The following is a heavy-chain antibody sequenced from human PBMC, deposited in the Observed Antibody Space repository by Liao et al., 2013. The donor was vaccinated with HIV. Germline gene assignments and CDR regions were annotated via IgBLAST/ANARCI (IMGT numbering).Heavy chain of an antibody. V-gene: IGHV4-59*12. CDR1: GGSISSYY. CDR3: ATAGKESAYDSSGQYQWYYYYMDV. CDR2: IYYSGRT. D-gene: IGHD3-22*01. Sequence: QVQLQESGPGLVKPSETLSLTCTVSGGSISSYYWSWIRQPPGKGLEWIGSIYYSGRTDKNPSLKSRVSISLDTSRNHFSLKLSSVRAADTARYYCATAGKESAYDSSGQYQWYYYYMDVWGTGTTVTVSS. J-gene: IGHJ6*03.